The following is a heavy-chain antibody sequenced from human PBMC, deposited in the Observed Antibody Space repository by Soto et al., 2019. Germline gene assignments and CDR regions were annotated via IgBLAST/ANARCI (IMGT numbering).Heavy chain of an antibody. CDR3: TRDLYYGSGSPLVDY. J-gene: IGHJ4*02. Sequence: GGSLRLSCAASGFTFTNYWMSWVRQAPGKGLEWVANIKQDGSEKYYVGSVKGRFTISRDNAKNSLFLQMNSLRAEDTAVYYCTRDLYYGSGSPLVDYWGQGTLVTVSS. D-gene: IGHD3-10*01. CDR2: IKQDGSEK. CDR1: GFTFTNYW. V-gene: IGHV3-7*04.